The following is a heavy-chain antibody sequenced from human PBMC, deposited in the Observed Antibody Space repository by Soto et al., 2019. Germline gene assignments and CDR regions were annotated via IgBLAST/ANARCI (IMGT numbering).Heavy chain of an antibody. J-gene: IGHJ6*02. CDR2: INHSGST. CDR3: ARGAYPEYDYYYYGMDV. D-gene: IGHD3-3*01. CDR1: GGSFSGYY. V-gene: IGHV4-34*01. Sequence: SETLSLTCAVYGGSFSGYYWSWLRQPPGKGLEWIGEINHSGSTNYNPSLKNRVTISVDTSKNQFSLKLSSVTAADTAVYYCARGAYPEYDYYYYGMDVWGQGTTVTVSS.